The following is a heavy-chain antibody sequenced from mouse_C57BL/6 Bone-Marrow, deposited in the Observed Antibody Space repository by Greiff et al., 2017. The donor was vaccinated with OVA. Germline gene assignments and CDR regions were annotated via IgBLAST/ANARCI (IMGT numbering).Heavy chain of an antibody. J-gene: IGHJ2*01. CDR3: ARETAQATWAY. CDR1: GYTFTSYW. Sequence: QVQLQQPGAELVMPGASVKLSCKASGYTFTSYWMHWVKQRPGQGLEWIGEIDPSDSYTNYNQKFKGKSTLTVDKSSSTAYMQLSSLTSEDSAVYYCARETAQATWAYWGQGTTLTVSS. V-gene: IGHV1-69*01. CDR2: IDPSDSYT. D-gene: IGHD3-2*02.